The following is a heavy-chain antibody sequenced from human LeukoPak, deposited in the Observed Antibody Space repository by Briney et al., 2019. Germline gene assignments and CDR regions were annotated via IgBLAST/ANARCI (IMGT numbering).Heavy chain of an antibody. V-gene: IGHV1-18*01. D-gene: IGHD2-15*01. Sequence: ASVKVSCKASGYTFTSYGISWVRQAPGQGLEWMGWISAYNGNTNYAQKLQGRVTMTTDTSTSTAYMELRSLRSDDTAVYYCARDAGIVVVAATNFDYWGQGTLVTVSS. CDR2: ISAYNGNT. CDR3: ARDAGIVVVAATNFDY. J-gene: IGHJ4*02. CDR1: GYTFTSYG.